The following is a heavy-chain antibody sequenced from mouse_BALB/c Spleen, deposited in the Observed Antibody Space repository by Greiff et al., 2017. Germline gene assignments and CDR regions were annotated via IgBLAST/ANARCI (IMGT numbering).Heavy chain of an antibody. J-gene: IGHJ4*01. CDR1: GFTFTDYY. D-gene: IGHD2-10*01. CDR3: ARALLYYYAMDY. V-gene: IGHV7-3*02. CDR2: IRNKANGYTT. Sequence: EVKVVESGGGLVQPGGSLRLSCATSGFTFTDYYMSWVRQPPGKALEWLGFIRNKANGYTTEYSASVKGRFTISRDNSQSILYLQMNTLRAEDSATYYCARALLYYYAMDYWGQGTSVTVSS.